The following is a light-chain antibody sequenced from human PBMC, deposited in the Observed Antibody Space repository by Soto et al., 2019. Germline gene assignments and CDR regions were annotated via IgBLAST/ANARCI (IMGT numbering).Light chain of an antibody. CDR1: QSVSSS. J-gene: IGKJ1*01. V-gene: IGKV3-20*01. CDR3: QQYGSSPQT. Sequence: EIVLTQSPGTLSLSPGERATLSCRASQSVSSSLAWYQQKPGQAPRLLIAGASSRATGIPDRFSGSGSGTDFTLTISSLEPEDFAVYYCQQYGSSPQTFGQGTNVEIK. CDR2: GAS.